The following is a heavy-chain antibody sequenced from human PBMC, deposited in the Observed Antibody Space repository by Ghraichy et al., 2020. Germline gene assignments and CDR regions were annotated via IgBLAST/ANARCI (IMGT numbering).Heavy chain of an antibody. CDR1: GGSFSGYY. D-gene: IGHD5-18*01. J-gene: IGHJ4*02. Sequence: SETLSLTCAVYGGSFSGYYWSWIRQPPGKGLEWIGEINHSGSTNYNPSLKSRVTISVDTSKNQFSLKLSSVTAADTAVYYCARGLQGYGKNPRFDYWGQGTLVTVSS. CDR2: INHSGST. V-gene: IGHV4-34*01. CDR3: ARGLQGYGKNPRFDY.